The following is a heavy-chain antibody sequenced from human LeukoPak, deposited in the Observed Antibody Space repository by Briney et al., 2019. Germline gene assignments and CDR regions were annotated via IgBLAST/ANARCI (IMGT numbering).Heavy chain of an antibody. CDR1: GFTFSNAW. D-gene: IGHD3-10*01. J-gene: IGHJ4*02. Sequence: PGGALRLSFAAPGFTFSNAWMSWVRQAPGKGLEWVGRIKSKTDGGTTDYAAPVKGRFTISRDDSKNTLYVQMNSLKTEDTAVYYCTTGPYDYGSGTYYHWGQGTLVTVSS. CDR2: IKSKTDGGTT. V-gene: IGHV3-15*01. CDR3: TTGPYDYGSGTYYH.